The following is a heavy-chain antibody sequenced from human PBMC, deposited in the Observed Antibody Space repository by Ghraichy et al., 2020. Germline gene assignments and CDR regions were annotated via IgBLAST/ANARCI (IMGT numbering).Heavy chain of an antibody. CDR2: VMGGGTT. D-gene: IGHD4-23*01. Sequence: SETLSLTCSLSGRSLTAYSSTWIRQPPGKGLEWIGEVMGGGTTLYNPSLRSRLSISVDRSRRQLSLRLNSVTAADTALYFCAIGLQETPSPIDIWGQGTLVSVSS. CDR3: AIGLQETPSPIDI. J-gene: IGHJ4*02. V-gene: IGHV4-34*12. CDR1: GRSLTAYS.